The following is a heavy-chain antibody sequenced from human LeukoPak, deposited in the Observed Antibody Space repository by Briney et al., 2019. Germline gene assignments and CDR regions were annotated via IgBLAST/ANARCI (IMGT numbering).Heavy chain of an antibody. CDR1: GYTFTSYY. J-gene: IGHJ4*02. CDR2: INPSGGST. CDR3: ARVPGDVYYDSSGYYLFDY. Sequence: GASVKVSCKASGYTFTSYYMHWARQAPGQGLEWMGIINPSGGSTSYAQKLQGRVTMTTDTSTSTAYMELRSLRSDDTAVYYRARVPGDVYYDSSGYYLFDYWGQGTLVTVSS. V-gene: IGHV1-46*01. D-gene: IGHD3-22*01.